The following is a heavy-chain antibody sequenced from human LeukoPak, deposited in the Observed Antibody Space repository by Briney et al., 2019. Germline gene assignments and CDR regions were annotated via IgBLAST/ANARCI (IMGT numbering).Heavy chain of an antibody. CDR3: ASEELLGPFDY. J-gene: IGHJ4*02. V-gene: IGHV1-18*01. CDR1: GYTFNTYG. CDR2: ISGYNGKT. D-gene: IGHD1-26*01. Sequence: ASVKVSCKASGYTFNTYGITWVRQAPGQGLEWMGWISGYNGKTKYAQKLQDRVTMTTDTSTTTAYMELRSLTSDDTAVYYCASEELLGPFDYWGQGTLVTVSS.